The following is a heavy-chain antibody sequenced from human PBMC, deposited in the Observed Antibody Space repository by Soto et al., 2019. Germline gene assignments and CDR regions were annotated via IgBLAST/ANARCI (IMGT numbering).Heavy chain of an antibody. D-gene: IGHD6-19*01. CDR2: ISYDGSNK. V-gene: IGHV3-30-3*01. Sequence: QVQLVESGGGVVQPGRSLRLSCAASRFTFSSYAMHWVRQAPGKGLEWVAVISYDGSNKYYADSVKGRFTISRDNSKNTLYLQMNSLRAEDTAVYYCARGGSGWYKDGMDVGGQGTTVTVSS. CDR3: ARGGSGWYKDGMDV. CDR1: RFTFSSYA. J-gene: IGHJ6*02.